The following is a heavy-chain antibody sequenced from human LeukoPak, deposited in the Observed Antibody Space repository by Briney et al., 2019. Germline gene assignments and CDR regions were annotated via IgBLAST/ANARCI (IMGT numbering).Heavy chain of an antibody. CDR1: GYSISSGYY. CDR3: ARHGSSGWYGIDY. D-gene: IGHD6-19*01. J-gene: IGHJ4*02. CDR2: IYHSGST. Sequence: PSETLSLTCAVSGYSISSGYYWGWIRQPPGKGLEWIGGIYHSGSTYYNPSLKSRVTISVDTSKNQFSLKLSSATAADTAVYYCARHGSSGWYGIDYWGQGTLVTVSS. V-gene: IGHV4-38-2*01.